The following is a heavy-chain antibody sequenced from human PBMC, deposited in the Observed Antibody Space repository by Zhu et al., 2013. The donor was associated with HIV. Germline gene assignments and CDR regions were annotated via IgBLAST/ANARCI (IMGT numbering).Heavy chain of an antibody. Sequence: EVQLVESGGGLVKPGGSLRLSCAASGFTFSSYSMNWVRQAPGKGLEWVSSISSSSSYIYYADSVKGRFTISRDNAKNSLYLQMNSLRAEDTAVYYCARDDGDYRDNGNWFDPWGQGTLVTVSS. CDR2: ISSSSSYI. V-gene: IGHV3-21*01. CDR3: ARDDGDYRDNGNWFDP. D-gene: IGHD4-17*01. CDR1: GFTFSSYS. J-gene: IGHJ5*02.